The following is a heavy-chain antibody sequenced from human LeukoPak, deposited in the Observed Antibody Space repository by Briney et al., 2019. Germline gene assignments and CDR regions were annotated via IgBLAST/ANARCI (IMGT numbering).Heavy chain of an antibody. Sequence: PSETLSLTCAVYGGSFSGYYWSWIRQPPGKGLEWIGEINHSGSTNYNPSLKSRVTISVDTSKNQFSLKLSSVTAADTAVYYCARGRYYDSSGYYYPMEYYYYYMDVWGKGTTVTVSS. CDR3: ARGRYYDSSGYYYPMEYYYYYMDV. J-gene: IGHJ6*03. CDR1: GGSFSGYY. V-gene: IGHV4-34*01. CDR2: INHSGST. D-gene: IGHD3-22*01.